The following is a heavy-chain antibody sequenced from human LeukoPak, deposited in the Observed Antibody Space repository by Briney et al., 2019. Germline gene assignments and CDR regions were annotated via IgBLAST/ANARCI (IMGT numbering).Heavy chain of an antibody. V-gene: IGHV1-2*02. CDR3: ARADEFLGMYYFDY. D-gene: IGHD3-3*01. CDR2: INPNSGGT. J-gene: IGHJ4*02. CDR1: GYTFIGYY. Sequence: GASVKVSCKASGYTFIGYYIHWVRQAPGQGLEWMGWINPNSGGTKDAQKFQGRVTVTRDTSISTAYMELSRLRSDDSAVYYCARADEFLGMYYFDYWGQGTLVTVSS.